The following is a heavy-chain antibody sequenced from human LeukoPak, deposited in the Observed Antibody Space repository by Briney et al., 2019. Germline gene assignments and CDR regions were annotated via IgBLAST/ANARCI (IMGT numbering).Heavy chain of an antibody. CDR1: AGTFNSYA. Sequence: GPVKVSCKAAAGTFNSYAISWVRQAPAQGLQWMGIINPSGGSTSYAQKFQGRVTMTRDMTTSTVYMELSSLRYEDTAVYYCARDSSPLVGATFCDFWGQGTRVSVFS. CDR3: ARDSSPLVGATFCDF. V-gene: IGHV1-46*02. CDR2: INPSGGST. J-gene: IGHJ4*02. D-gene: IGHD1-26*01.